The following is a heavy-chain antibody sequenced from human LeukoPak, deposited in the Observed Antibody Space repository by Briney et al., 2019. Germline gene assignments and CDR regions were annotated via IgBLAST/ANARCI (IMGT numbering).Heavy chain of an antibody. D-gene: IGHD2-2*01. CDR3: ARRVSTSPNWFDP. Sequence: SETLSLTCTVSGGSISSSSYYWGWIRQPPGKGLEWVGSIYYSGSTYYNPSLKSRVTISVDTSKNQFSLKLSSVTAADTAVYYCARRVSTSPNWFDPWGQGTLVTVSS. CDR2: IYYSGST. CDR1: GGSISSSSYY. V-gene: IGHV4-39*01. J-gene: IGHJ5*02.